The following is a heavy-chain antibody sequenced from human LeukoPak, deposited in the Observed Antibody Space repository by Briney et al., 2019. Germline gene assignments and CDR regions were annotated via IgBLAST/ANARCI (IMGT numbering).Heavy chain of an antibody. D-gene: IGHD2-15*01. CDR3: ARRECSGGSCHPFDY. Sequence: SETLSLTCTVSGGSISSSSYYWGWIRQPPGKGLEWIGSIYYSGSTYYNPSLKSRVTISVDTSKNQFSLKLSSVTAADTAVYCCARRECSGGSCHPFDYWGQGTLVTVSS. J-gene: IGHJ4*02. V-gene: IGHV4-39*01. CDR1: GGSISSSSYY. CDR2: IYYSGST.